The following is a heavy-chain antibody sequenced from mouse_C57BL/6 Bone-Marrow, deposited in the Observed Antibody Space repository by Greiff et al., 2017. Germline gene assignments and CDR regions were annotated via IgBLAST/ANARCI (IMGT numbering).Heavy chain of an antibody. CDR1: GFNFTSYD. CDR3: ASGGYYGSSYWDY. D-gene: IGHD1-1*01. J-gene: IGHJ2*01. Sequence: VQLQQSGPELVKPGASVKLSCTASGFNFTSYDIHWVKQRPEQGLEWIGRIYPRDGSTKYDEKFKGKATSTVDTSSSTAYLELHSLTSEDAAVYFYASGGYYGSSYWDYWGQGTTLTVSS. CDR2: IYPRDGST. V-gene: IGHV1-85*01.